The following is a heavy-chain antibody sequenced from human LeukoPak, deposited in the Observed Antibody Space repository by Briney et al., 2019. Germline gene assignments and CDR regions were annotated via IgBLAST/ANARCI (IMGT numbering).Heavy chain of an antibody. Sequence: GGSLRLSCAASGFSFGDSDMNWFRQAPGEGPQWVTNINYLGLRTYYADSVKGRFTIARDNSKNMLFLQMDGLRVEDTALYYCAKDPNWEGGYWGQGTLVTVSS. CDR1: GFSFGDSD. J-gene: IGHJ4*02. V-gene: IGHV3-23*01. CDR3: AKDPNWEGGY. CDR2: INYLGLRT. D-gene: IGHD1-26*01.